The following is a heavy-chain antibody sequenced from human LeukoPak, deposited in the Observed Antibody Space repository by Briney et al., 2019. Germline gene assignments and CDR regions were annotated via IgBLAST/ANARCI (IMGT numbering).Heavy chain of an antibody. CDR2: ISSSGSTI. V-gene: IGHV3-11*01. CDR3: AKDILYDFGGRCNFDY. Sequence: GGSLRLSCAASGFTFSDYYMSWIRQAPGKGLEWVSYISSSGSTIYYADSVKGRFTISRDNSKNTLYLQMNSLRAEDTAVYYCAKDILYDFGGRCNFDYWGQGTLVTVSS. D-gene: IGHD3-3*01. CDR1: GFTFSDYY. J-gene: IGHJ4*02.